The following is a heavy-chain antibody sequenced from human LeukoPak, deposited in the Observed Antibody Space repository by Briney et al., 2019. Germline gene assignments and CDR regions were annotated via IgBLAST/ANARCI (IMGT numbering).Heavy chain of an antibody. Sequence: GGSLRLSCGASGFXFSTYWISWVRQAPGKGLEWVALIKQDGSEKYYVDSVKGRFTISRDNVKNSLYLQMDTLRAEDTAEYYCARDNSDWGQGALVTVSS. CDR2: IKQDGSEK. D-gene: IGHD1-1*01. CDR1: GFXFSTYW. J-gene: IGHJ4*02. CDR3: ARDNSD. V-gene: IGHV3-7*04.